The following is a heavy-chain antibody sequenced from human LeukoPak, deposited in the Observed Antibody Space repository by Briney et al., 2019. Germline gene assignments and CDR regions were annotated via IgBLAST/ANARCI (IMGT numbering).Heavy chain of an antibody. CDR2: INPNSGGT. D-gene: IGHD2-2*01. CDR1: GYTFTGYY. V-gene: IGHV1-2*02. J-gene: IGHJ6*02. Sequence: ASVKVSCKASGYTFTGYYMHWVRQAPGQGLEWMGWINPNSGGTNYAQKFQGRVTMTRDTSISTAYMELSRLRSDDTAVYYCARDLDIVVVPDAIAKDYYYGMEVWGQGTTVTVSS. CDR3: ARDLDIVVVPDAIAKDYYYGMEV.